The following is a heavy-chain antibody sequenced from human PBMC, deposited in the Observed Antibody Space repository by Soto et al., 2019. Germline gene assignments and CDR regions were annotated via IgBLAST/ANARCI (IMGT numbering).Heavy chain of an antibody. V-gene: IGHV4-4*07. D-gene: IGHD3-3*01. CDR1: GGTISGYY. CDR2: IYSSGNT. J-gene: IGHJ5*02. CDR3: ARGQRFSDWFDP. Sequence: ATLSLTCSVSGGTISGYYWTWIRQPAGKGLEWIGRIYSSGNTKYNPSLQSRVTMSLDTSNNQFSLRLTSVTAADTAVYYCARGQRFSDWFDPWGQGTLVTVSS.